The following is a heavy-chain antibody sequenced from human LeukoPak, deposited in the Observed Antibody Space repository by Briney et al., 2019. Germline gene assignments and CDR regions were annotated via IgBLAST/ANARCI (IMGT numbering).Heavy chain of an antibody. V-gene: IGHV4-34*01. D-gene: IGHD6-25*01. Sequence: PSETLSLTCTVSGGSFSGYYWSWLRQPPGKGLEWIGEINHSGSTNYNPSLKSRVTISVDTSKNQFSLKLSSVTAADTAVYYCAGGWYGREFDYWGQGTLVTVSS. CDR2: INHSGST. CDR3: AGGWYGREFDY. CDR1: GGSFSGYY. J-gene: IGHJ4*02.